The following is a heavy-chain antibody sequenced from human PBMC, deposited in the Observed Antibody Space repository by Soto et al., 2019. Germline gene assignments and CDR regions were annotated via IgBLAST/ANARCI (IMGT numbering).Heavy chain of an antibody. Sequence: LSLTCTVSGASISGSYWSWIRKSAGKGLEWIGRIYATGTTDYNPSLKSRVMMSVDTSKKQFSLRLRSVTAADTAVYYCVRDGTKTLRDWFDPWGQGISVTVSS. CDR2: IYATGTT. D-gene: IGHD1-1*01. CDR3: VRDGTKTLRDWFDP. J-gene: IGHJ5*02. CDR1: GASISGSY. V-gene: IGHV4-4*07.